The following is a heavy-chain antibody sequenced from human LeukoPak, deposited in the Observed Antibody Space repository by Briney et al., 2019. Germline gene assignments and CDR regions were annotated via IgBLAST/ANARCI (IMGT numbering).Heavy chain of an antibody. D-gene: IGHD3-3*01. V-gene: IGHV1-46*01. CDR2: INPSGGST. J-gene: IGHJ5*02. CDR3: AREGDFWSCYYSGYNWFDP. CDR1: GYTFTSYY. Sequence: ASVKVSCKASGYTFTSYYMHWVRQAPGQGLEWMGIINPSGGSTSYAQKFQGRVTMTRDTSISTAYMELSRLRSDDTAVYYCAREGDFWSCYYSGYNWFDPWGQGTLVTVSS.